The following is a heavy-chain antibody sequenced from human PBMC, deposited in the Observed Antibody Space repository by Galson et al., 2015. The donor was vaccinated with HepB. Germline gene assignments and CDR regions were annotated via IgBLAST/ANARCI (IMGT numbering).Heavy chain of an antibody. V-gene: IGHV3-23*01. J-gene: IGHJ4*02. Sequence: SLRLSCAASGFTFSNYAISWVRQSPGQGLEWVSAISGSGKHTYYSDSVKSRFTISRDNSKNTVSLQMESLRGEDTAMYYCTKERRCDSSAGCPPLAENWGQGSLVTVSS. CDR2: ISGSGKHT. D-gene: IGHD3-22*01. CDR1: GFTFSNYA. CDR3: TKERRCDSSAGCPPLAEN.